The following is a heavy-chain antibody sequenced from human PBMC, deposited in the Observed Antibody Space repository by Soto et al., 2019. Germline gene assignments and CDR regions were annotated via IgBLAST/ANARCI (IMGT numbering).Heavy chain of an antibody. CDR2: IYWDDDK. CDR3: VHRLTSSWGNSWYK. V-gene: IGHV2-5*02. J-gene: IGHJ4*02. CDR1: GLSVSTSGVG. Sequence: QITLKESGPPLVKPTQTLTLTCAFSGLSVSTSGVGVGWIRQPPGKALEWLAYIYWDDDKGYSPSLKNRLTTXKXTXXNQVVLTMANMDPVDTATYYCVHRLTSSWGNSWYKWGQGALVTVSS. D-gene: IGHD6-13*01.